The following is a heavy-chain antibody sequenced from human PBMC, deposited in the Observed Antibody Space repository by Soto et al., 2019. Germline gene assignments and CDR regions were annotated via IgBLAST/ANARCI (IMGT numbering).Heavy chain of an antibody. CDR3: ARESAVAALDP. CDR1: GYTFTSYA. V-gene: IGHV1-18*01. Sequence: ASVKVSCKASGYTFTSYAMHWVRQAPGQRLEWMGWISADNGNTNYSQKLQGRVTMTTDTSTSTAYMELRSLRSDDTAVYYCARESAVAALDPWGQGTLVTVSS. J-gene: IGHJ5*02. CDR2: ISADNGNT. D-gene: IGHD6-19*01.